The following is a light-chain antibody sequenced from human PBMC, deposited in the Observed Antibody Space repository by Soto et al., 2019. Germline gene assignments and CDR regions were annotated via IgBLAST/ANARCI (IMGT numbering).Light chain of an antibody. J-gene: IGLJ3*02. CDR2: EVS. CDR3: SSFAGGDSPVL. CDR1: SSDLGNHNF. Sequence: QSALTQPPSASGSPGQSVSMSCTGSSSDLGNHNFVSWYQQYPGKAPKLMIYEVSKRPSGVPDRFSAPKSGNTASLTVSGLQAEDEADYYCSSFAGGDSPVLFGGGTKLTVL. V-gene: IGLV2-8*01.